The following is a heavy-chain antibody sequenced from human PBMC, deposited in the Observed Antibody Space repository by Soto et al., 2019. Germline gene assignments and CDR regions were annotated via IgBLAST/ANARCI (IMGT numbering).Heavy chain of an antibody. Sequence: EAQLVESGGGLVKPGGSLRLSCAASGFTFSNAWMSWVRQAPGKGLEWVGRIKSKTDGWTTDYAAPVKGRFTISRDDSKNTLYLQMNSLKTEDTAVYYCTTDLYSGYVGWGQGTLVTVSS. D-gene: IGHD5-12*01. V-gene: IGHV3-15*01. CDR1: GFTFSNAW. J-gene: IGHJ4*02. CDR3: TTDLYSGYVG. CDR2: IKSKTDGWTT.